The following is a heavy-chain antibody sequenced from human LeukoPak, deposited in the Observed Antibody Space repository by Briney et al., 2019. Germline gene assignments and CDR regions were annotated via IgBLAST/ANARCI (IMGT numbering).Heavy chain of an antibody. CDR3: AREGARGDDLAEAFGI. Sequence: GGSLRLSCAASGFTFSSYHMNWVRQAPGKGLELVSSIDRRSNDINYADSVKGRFTISRDNAKNSLYLQMNSLRVEDTAVYYCAREGARGDDLAEAFGIWGQGTMVTVSS. CDR2: IDRRSNDI. D-gene: IGHD3-3*01. J-gene: IGHJ3*02. CDR1: GFTFSSYH. V-gene: IGHV3-21*01.